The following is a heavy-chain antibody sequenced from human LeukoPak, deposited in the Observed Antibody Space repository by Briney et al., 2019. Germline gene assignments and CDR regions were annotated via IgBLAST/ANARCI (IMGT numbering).Heavy chain of an antibody. CDR1: GGTFSSYA. Sequence: SVKVSCKASGGTFSSYAISWVRQAPGQGLEWMGGIIPIFGTANYAQKFQGRVTITTDESTSTAYMELSSLRSEDTAVYYCARVGWNYNWFDPWGLGTLVTVSS. CDR3: ARVGWNYNWFDP. CDR2: IIPIFGTA. J-gene: IGHJ5*02. V-gene: IGHV1-69*05. D-gene: IGHD1-7*01.